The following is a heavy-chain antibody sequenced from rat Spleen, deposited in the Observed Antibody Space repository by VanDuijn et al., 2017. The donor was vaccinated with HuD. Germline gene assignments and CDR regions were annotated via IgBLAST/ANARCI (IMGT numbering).Heavy chain of an antibody. CDR2: ISYEGSST. Sequence: EVQLVESGGGLVQPGRSLKLSCAASGFTFSDYYMAWVRQAPKKGLEWVASISYEGSSTYYGDSVKGRFTISRDNAKSTLYLQMNSRRSEDTATYYCARHGPFITIAAIWGGWFAYWGQGVMVTVSS. D-gene: IGHD1-2*01. V-gene: IGHV5-22*01. J-gene: IGHJ2*01. CDR1: GFTFSDYY. CDR3: ARHGPFITIAAIWGGWFAY.